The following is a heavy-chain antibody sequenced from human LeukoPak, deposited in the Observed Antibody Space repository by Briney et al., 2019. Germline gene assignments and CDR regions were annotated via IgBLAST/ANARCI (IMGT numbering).Heavy chain of an antibody. CDR3: ARVVNTNWFDP. D-gene: IGHD3-16*02. CDR1: GYTSTSYD. V-gene: IGHV1-8*03. CDR2: MNPNSGNT. J-gene: IGHJ5*02. Sequence: ASVKVSCKASGYTSTSYDINWVRQATGQGLEWMGWMNPNSGNTGYAQKFQGRVTITRNTSISTAYMELSSLRSEDTAVYYCARVVNTNWFDPWGQGTLITVSS.